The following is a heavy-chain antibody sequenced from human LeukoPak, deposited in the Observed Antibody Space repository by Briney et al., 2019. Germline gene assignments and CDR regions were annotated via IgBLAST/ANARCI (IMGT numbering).Heavy chain of an antibody. V-gene: IGHV1-18*01. CDR3: ARGPYCGGDCYSMNY. CDR2: ISAYNGNT. Sequence: ASVKVSCKASGYTFTSYGISWVRQAPGQGLEWMGWISAYNGNTNYAQKLQGRVTMTTDTSTSTAYMELRSLRSDDTAVYYCARGPYCGGDCYSMNYWGQGTLVTVSS. J-gene: IGHJ4*02. CDR1: GYTFTSYG. D-gene: IGHD2-21*02.